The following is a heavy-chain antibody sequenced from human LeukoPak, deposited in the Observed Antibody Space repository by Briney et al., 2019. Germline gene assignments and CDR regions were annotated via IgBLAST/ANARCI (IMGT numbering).Heavy chain of an antibody. CDR3: AKEFGLRDIVVVPAAPRGAFDI. V-gene: IGHV3-23*01. D-gene: IGHD2-2*01. Sequence: PGGSLRLSCAASGFTFSSYSMNWVRQAPGKGLEWVSAISGSGGSTYCADSVKGRFTISRDNSKNTLYLQMNSLRAEDTAVYYCAKEFGLRDIVVVPAAPRGAFDIWGQGTMVTVSS. CDR2: ISGSGGST. CDR1: GFTFSSYS. J-gene: IGHJ3*02.